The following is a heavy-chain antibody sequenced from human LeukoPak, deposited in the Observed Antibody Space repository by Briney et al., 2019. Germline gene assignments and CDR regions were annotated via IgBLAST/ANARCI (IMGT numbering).Heavy chain of an antibody. CDR2: INHSGST. D-gene: IGHD3-10*01. Sequence: SETLSLTCAVYGGSFSGYYWSWIRQPPGKGLEWIGEINHSGSTNYNPSLKSRVTISVDTSKNQFSLKLSSVTAADTAVYYCARGWKYMVRGVSKAFDIWGQGTMVTVSS. V-gene: IGHV4-34*01. CDR1: GGSFSGYY. CDR3: ARGWKYMVRGVSKAFDI. J-gene: IGHJ3*02.